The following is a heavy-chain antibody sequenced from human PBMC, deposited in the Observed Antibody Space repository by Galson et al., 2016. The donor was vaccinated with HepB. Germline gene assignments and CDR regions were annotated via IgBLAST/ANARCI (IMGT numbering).Heavy chain of an antibody. CDR3: ARGVYGDHGWFDY. J-gene: IGHJ4*02. D-gene: IGHD4-17*01. CDR1: GFTFTNYS. Sequence: SLRLSCAITGFTFTNYSMDWVRQAPGRGLEWVSSIRPMSSFVHYADSLKGRFTISRDNSKNTLFLQMNTLRAEDTAVYYCARGVYGDHGWFDYWGQGTLVTVSS. V-gene: IGHV3-21*01. CDR2: IRPMSSFV.